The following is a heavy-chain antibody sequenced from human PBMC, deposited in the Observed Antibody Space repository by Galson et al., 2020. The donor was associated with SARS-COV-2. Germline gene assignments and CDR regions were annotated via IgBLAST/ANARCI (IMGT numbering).Heavy chain of an antibody. CDR3: ARWETRYYDILTGYYGIDYYYHHGMDV. D-gene: IGHD3-9*01. J-gene: IGHJ6*02. V-gene: IGHV3-23*01. CDR1: GFTFSSYA. CDR2: ISGSGGNT. Sequence: QLGESLKISCAASGFTFSSYAMSWVRQSPGKGLEWVSYISGSGGNTYYADSVKGRFTISRDNSKNTLYLQMNSLRVEDMAVYHCARWETRYYDILTGYYGIDYYYHHGMDVWGQGTTVTVSS.